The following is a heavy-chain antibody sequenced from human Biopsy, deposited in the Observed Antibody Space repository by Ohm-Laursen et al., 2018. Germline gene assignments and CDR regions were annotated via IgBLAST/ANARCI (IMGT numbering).Heavy chain of an antibody. J-gene: IGHJ4*02. V-gene: IGHV3-7*01. D-gene: IGHD2-15*01. CDR3: ARLLRPDY. CDR1: GFTFRSYW. CDR2: IKQDGSDI. Sequence: SLRLSCTASGFTFRSYWMSWVRQAPGKGLEWVANIKQDGSDIYYVDSVKDRFTISRDNAKNSLYLQMDSLRAEDTAVYYCARLLRPDYWGQGTLVTVSS.